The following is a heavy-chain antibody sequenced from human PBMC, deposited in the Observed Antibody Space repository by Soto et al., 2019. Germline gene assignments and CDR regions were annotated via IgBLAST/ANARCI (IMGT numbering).Heavy chain of an antibody. CDR3: EKHGGPYYSYYMVV. D-gene: IGHD3-3*01. CDR2: IRGSGDVT. V-gene: IGHV3-23*01. Sequence: EVQLLESGGGLVQPGGSLRLSCAASGFTFSNYAMTWVRQAPGKGLEWVSVIRGSGDVTYYADSVQGRFAISRDNSKNTLYLQMNSLRDEDTAIYYCEKHGGPYYSYYMVVWGKGTTVTVSS. J-gene: IGHJ6*03. CDR1: GFTFSNYA.